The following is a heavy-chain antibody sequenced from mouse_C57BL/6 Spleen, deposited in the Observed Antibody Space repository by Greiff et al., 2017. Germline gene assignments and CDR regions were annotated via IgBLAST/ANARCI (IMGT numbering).Heavy chain of an antibody. CDR2: IYPGDGDT. J-gene: IGHJ3*01. CDR3: ARVGYYDYDGGFAY. D-gene: IGHD2-4*01. CDR1: GYAFSSSW. V-gene: IGHV1-82*01. Sequence: VQLQQSGPELVKPGASVKISCKASGYAFSSSWMNWVKQRPGKGLEWIGRIYPGDGDTNSNGKFKGKATLTADKSSSTAYMQLSSLTSEDSAVYFCARVGYYDYDGGFAYWGQGTLVTVSA.